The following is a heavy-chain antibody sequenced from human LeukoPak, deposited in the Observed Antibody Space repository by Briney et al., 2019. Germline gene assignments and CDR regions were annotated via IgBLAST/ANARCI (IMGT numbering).Heavy chain of an antibody. CDR2: IYYSGRT. Sequence: SETLSLTCTVSGGSITIYYWSWIRQPAGKGLEWIGYIYYSGRTGYNPSLKSRVTISVDTSKNQFSLRLSSVTAADTAVYYCARGQKYRSGYTVTELGSGYFDYWGQGPLVTVSS. V-gene: IGHV4-59*01. CDR3: ARGQKYRSGYTVTELGSGYFDY. J-gene: IGHJ4*02. D-gene: IGHD5-18*01. CDR1: GGSITIYY.